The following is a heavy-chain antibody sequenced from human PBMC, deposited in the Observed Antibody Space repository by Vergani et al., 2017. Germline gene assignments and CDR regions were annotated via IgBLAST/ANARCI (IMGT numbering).Heavy chain of an antibody. CDR3: AKTLLTFSRASGDHYYYYGMDV. D-gene: IGHD2-2*01. CDR1: GFTFNNYS. Sequence: QVQLVESGGGVVQPGGSLRLSCAASGFTFNNYSMNWVRQAPGKGLGWVAFIRFDGSNTYYADSLKGRFTISRDNSQNSLYLQMNSLRAEDTAVYYCAKTLLTFSRASGDHYYYYGMDVWGQGTTVTVSS. CDR2: IRFDGSNT. V-gene: IGHV3-30*02. J-gene: IGHJ6*02.